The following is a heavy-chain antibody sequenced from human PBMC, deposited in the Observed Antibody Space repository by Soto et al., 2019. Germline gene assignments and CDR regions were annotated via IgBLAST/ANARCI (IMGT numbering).Heavy chain of an antibody. V-gene: IGHV1-69*13. D-gene: IGHD3-16*02. CDR1: GGTFSSYA. Sequence: ASVKVSCKASGGTFSSYAISWVRQAPGQGLEWMGGIIPIFGTANYAQKFQGRVTITADESTSTAYMELSSLRSEDTAVYYCASGPFMITFGGVIDYWGQGTLVTVSS. J-gene: IGHJ4*02. CDR3: ASGPFMITFGGVIDY. CDR2: IIPIFGTA.